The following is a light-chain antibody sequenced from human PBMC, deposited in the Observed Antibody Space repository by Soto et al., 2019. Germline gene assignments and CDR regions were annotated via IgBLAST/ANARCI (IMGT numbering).Light chain of an antibody. J-gene: IGKJ4*01. V-gene: IGKV1-27*01. CDR3: QKYNSAPFT. CDR2: AAS. Sequence: DIQMTQSPSSLSASVGDRVAIACRTSQDINNFLAWYQQKPGKVPWLLIYAASTLQSGVPSRFSGSGSGTDFTLTISGLQPEDVATYYCQKYNSAPFTFGGGTKAEIK. CDR1: QDINNF.